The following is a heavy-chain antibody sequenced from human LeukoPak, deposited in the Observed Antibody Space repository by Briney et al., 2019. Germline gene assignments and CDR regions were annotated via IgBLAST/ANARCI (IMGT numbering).Heavy chain of an antibody. CDR3: ARDGFDFWSGYPTTVDY. J-gene: IGHJ4*02. CDR2: ISSSSNTI. V-gene: IGHV3-48*01. D-gene: IGHD3-3*01. Sequence: GGSLRLSCVASGFTFSSYSMNWVRQSPGKGLEWVSYISSSSNTIYYADSVKGRFTISRDNANNLLYLQMNSLRAEDTAVYYCARDGFDFWSGYPTTVDYWGQGTLVTVSS. CDR1: GFTFSSYS.